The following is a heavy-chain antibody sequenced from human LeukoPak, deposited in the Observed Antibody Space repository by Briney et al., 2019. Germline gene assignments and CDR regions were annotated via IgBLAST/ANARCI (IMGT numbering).Heavy chain of an antibody. Sequence: PSETLSLTCTVSGGPVSSGSYYWSWIRQPPGKGLEWIGYIYYSGSTNYNPSLKSRVTISVDTSKSQFSLKLSSVTAADTAVYYCARDQWLVGAFDIWGQGTMVTVSS. D-gene: IGHD6-19*01. CDR1: GGPVSSGSYY. CDR2: IYYSGST. CDR3: ARDQWLVGAFDI. J-gene: IGHJ3*02. V-gene: IGHV4-61*01.